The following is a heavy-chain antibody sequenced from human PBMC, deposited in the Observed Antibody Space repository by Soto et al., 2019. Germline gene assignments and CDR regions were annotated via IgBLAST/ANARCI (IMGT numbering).Heavy chain of an antibody. J-gene: IGHJ4*02. CDR3: ARGRLEATKPRSPYTLFGY. CDR2: INHSGST. D-gene: IGHD5-12*01. Sequence: SETLSLTCAVYGGSFSGYYWSWIRQPPGKGLEWIGEINHSGSTNYNPSLKSRVTISVDTSKNQFSLKLSSVTAADTAVYYCARGRLEATKPRSPYTLFGYWGQGTLVTVSS. V-gene: IGHV4-34*01. CDR1: GGSFSGYY.